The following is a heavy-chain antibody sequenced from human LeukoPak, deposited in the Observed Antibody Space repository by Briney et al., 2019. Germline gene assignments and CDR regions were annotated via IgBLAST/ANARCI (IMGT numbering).Heavy chain of an antibody. CDR3: ARSRGGGYAEPDY. CDR1: GFTFSSYN. J-gene: IGHJ4*02. Sequence: GGSLRLSCAASGFTFSSYNMNWVRQAPGKGLEWVSSITTSSTYIYYADSVKGRFTISRDNSKNTLYLQMNSLRAEDTAVYYCARSRGGGYAEPDYWGQGTLVTVSS. CDR2: ITTSSTYI. V-gene: IGHV3-21*01. D-gene: IGHD5-12*01.